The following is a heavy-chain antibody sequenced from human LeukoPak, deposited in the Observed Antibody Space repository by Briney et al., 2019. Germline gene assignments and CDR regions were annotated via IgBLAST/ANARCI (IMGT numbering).Heavy chain of an antibody. J-gene: IGHJ4*02. CDR1: GFTFSSYG. Sequence: GGSLRPSCTASGFTFSSYGMSWVRRPPGKGLERVSAISGGGTYYADSVKGRFTISRDNSKNTLYLQMNSLRVEDTAVYYCARQSPSQGTDYWGQGTLVTVSS. CDR2: ISGGGT. V-gene: IGHV3-23*01. CDR3: ARQSPSQGTDY.